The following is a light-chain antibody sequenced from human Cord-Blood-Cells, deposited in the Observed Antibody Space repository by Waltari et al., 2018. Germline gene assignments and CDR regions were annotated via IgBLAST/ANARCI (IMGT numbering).Light chain of an antibody. J-gene: IGKJ2*03. V-gene: IGKV4-1*01. CDR1: QSVLYSSNNKNY. CDR2: WAS. CDR3: QQYYSTPYS. Sequence: DIVMTQSPDSLALSLGERDTTNCKSSQSVLYSSNNKNYLAWYQQKPGQPPKLLIYWASTRESGVPDRFSGSGSGTDFTLTISSLQAEDVAVYYCQQYYSTPYSFGQGTKLEIK.